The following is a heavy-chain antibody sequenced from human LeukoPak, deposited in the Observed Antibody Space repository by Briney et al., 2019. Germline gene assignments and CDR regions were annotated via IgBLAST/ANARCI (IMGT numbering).Heavy chain of an antibody. CDR1: GYSFTSYW. V-gene: IGHV5-51*01. Sequence: GESLKISCKGSGYSFTSYWIGWVRQMPGKGLEWMGIIYPGDSDTRYSPSFQGQVTISADKSISTAYLQWSSLKASDTAMYYCAGGYCSSTSCPSRDAFDIWGQGTMVTVSS. CDR3: AGGYCSSTSCPSRDAFDI. CDR2: IYPGDSDT. J-gene: IGHJ3*02. D-gene: IGHD2-2*01.